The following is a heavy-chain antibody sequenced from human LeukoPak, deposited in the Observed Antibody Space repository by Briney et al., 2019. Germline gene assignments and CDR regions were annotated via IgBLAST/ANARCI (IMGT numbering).Heavy chain of an antibody. CDR2: INPSGGST. D-gene: IGHD5-24*01. CDR3: ARAGQERYFDY. CDR1: GYTFTGYY. Sequence: ASVKVSCKASGYTFTGYYMHWVRQAPGQGLEWMGIINPSGGSTSYAQKFQGRVTMTRDTSTSTVYMELSSLRSEDTAVYYCARAGQERYFDYWGQGTLVTVSS. V-gene: IGHV1-46*01. J-gene: IGHJ4*02.